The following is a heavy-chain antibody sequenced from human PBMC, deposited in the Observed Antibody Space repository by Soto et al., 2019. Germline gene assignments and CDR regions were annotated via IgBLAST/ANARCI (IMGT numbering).Heavy chain of an antibody. D-gene: IGHD3-16*02. J-gene: IGHJ4*02. CDR2: FDPEDGET. CDR3: ATDRRITFGGVIVTIDY. V-gene: IGHV1-24*01. CDR1: GYTLTELS. Sequence: ASVKVSCKVSGYTLTELSMHWVRQAPGKGLEWMGGFDPEDGETIYAQKFQGRVTMTEDTSTDTAYMELSSLRSEDTAVYYCATDRRITFGGVIVTIDYWGQGTLVTVSS.